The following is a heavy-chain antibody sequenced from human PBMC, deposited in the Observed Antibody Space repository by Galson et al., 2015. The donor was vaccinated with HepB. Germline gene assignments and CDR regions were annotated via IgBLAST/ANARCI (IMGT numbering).Heavy chain of an antibody. V-gene: IGHV3-30*04. CDR2: ISYDGSNK. CDR1: GFTFSSYA. CDR3: ARGARAFDI. J-gene: IGHJ3*02. Sequence: SLRLSCAASGFTFSSYAMHWVRQAPGKGLEWVAVISYDGSNKYYADSVKGRFTISRDNSKNTLYLQMNSLRAEDTAVYYCARGARAFDIWGQGTMVTVSS. D-gene: IGHD3-16*01.